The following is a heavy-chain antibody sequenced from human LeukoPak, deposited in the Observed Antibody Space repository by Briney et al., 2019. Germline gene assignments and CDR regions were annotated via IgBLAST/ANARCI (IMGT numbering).Heavy chain of an antibody. CDR2: IYTSGST. J-gene: IGHJ3*02. V-gene: IGHV4-4*07. CDR3: ASGDANTAAAFDI. CDR1: GGSISSYY. Sequence: KPSETLSLTCTVSGGSISSYYWSWIRQPAGKGLEWIGRIYTSGSTKCNPSPESRVTMSVDTSKNQVSLRLSSVTAADTAVYYCASGDANTAAAFDIWGQGTMVTVSS. D-gene: IGHD4-17*01.